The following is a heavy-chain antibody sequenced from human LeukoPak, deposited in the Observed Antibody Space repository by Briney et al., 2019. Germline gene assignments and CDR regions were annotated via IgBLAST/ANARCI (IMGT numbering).Heavy chain of an antibody. CDR2: ISGTADSK. J-gene: IGHJ3*02. Sequence: GGSLRLSCAASRFTFRNYAMSWVRQAPGRGLEWLCIISGTADSKYYADSVKGRFIISRDNPRSTLCLEMNILRAEDTAVYYCAKADAAIGGAFDTWGQGTMVIVSS. CDR1: RFTFRNYA. D-gene: IGHD3-16*01. CDR3: AKADAAIGGAFDT. V-gene: IGHV3-23*01.